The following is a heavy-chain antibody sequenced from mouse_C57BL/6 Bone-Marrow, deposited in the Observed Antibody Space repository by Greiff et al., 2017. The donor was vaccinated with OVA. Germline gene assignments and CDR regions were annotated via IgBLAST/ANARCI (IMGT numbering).Heavy chain of an antibody. D-gene: IGHD2-4*01. CDR2: INPGSGGT. V-gene: IGHV1-54*01. CDR3: ARRYYDSFYAMVY. J-gene: IGHJ4*01. CDR1: GYAFTNYL. Sequence: QVQLQQSGAELVRPGTSVKVSCKASGYAFTNYLIEWVKQRPGQGLEWIGVINPGSGGTNYNEKFKGKATLTADKSSSTAYMQLSSLTSEDSAVYFCARRYYDSFYAMVYWGQGTSVTVSS.